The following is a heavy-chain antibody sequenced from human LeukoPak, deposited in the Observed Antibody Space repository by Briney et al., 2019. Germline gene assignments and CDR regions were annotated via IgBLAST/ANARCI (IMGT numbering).Heavy chain of an antibody. Sequence: SETLSLTCTVSGGSISSSSYYWGWIRQPPGKGLEWIRSIYYSGSTYYNPSLKSRVTISVDTSKNQFSLKLSSVTAADTAVYYCARVGTTVTTWGQGTLVTVSS. CDR2: IYYSGST. CDR1: GGSISSSSYY. J-gene: IGHJ5*02. V-gene: IGHV4-39*07. CDR3: ARVGTTVTT. D-gene: IGHD4-11*01.